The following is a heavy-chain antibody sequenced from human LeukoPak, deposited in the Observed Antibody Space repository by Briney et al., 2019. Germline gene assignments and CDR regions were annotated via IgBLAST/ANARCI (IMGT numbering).Heavy chain of an antibody. CDR3: ARGTNFGYFDY. Sequence: RPGGSLRLSCAASGFTFSSYWMSWVRQAPGKGLEWVANIKQDGSEKYYVDSVKGRFTISRDNAKNSLYLQMNSLGAEDTAVYYCARGTNFGYFDYWGQGTLVTVSS. CDR1: GFTFSSYW. J-gene: IGHJ4*02. V-gene: IGHV3-7*01. D-gene: IGHD1-7*01. CDR2: IKQDGSEK.